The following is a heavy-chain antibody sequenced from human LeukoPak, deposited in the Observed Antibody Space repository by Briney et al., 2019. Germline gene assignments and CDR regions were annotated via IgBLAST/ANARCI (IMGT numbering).Heavy chain of an antibody. D-gene: IGHD2-2*01. V-gene: IGHV1-69*13. Sequence: SVKVSCKASGGTFSSYAISWVRQAPGQGLEWMGGIIPIFGTANYAQKFQGRVTITADESTSTAYMELSSLRSEDTAVYYCAITVGGIVVVPAATNWFDPWGQGTLVTVSS. CDR3: AITVGGIVVVPAATNWFDP. J-gene: IGHJ5*02. CDR2: IIPIFGTA. CDR1: GGTFSSYA.